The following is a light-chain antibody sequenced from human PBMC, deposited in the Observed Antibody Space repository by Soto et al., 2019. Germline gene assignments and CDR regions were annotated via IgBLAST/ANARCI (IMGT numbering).Light chain of an antibody. CDR3: SSYAGINNLGV. J-gene: IGLJ1*01. CDR1: SRDVGGYRN. Sequence: QSALTQPPSASGSPGQSVTISCTGTSRDVGGYRNVSWYQQHPGKAPKLMIFEVNKRPSGVPDRFSGSKSGNTASLTVSGLQAEDEADYYCSSYAGINNLGVFGTGTKVTVL. CDR2: EVN. V-gene: IGLV2-8*01.